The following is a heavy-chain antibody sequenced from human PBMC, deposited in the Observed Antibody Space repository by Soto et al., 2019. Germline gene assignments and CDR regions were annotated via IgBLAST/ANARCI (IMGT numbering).Heavy chain of an antibody. CDR3: AREDSIIIPAVSDF. J-gene: IGHJ4*02. CDR1: GFAFNNYG. Sequence: GGSLRLSCTVSGFAFNNYGINWVRQAPGKGLEWVSSISKSDYTYYSDSVKGRFTISRDNAKSSVSLRMNTLRVEDTAVYYCAREDSIIIPAVSDFWGQGTLVTVSS. CDR2: ISKSDYT. V-gene: IGHV3-21*01. D-gene: IGHD2-2*01.